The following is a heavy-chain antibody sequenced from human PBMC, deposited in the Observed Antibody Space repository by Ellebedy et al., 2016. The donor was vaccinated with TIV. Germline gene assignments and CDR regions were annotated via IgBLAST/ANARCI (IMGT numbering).Heavy chain of an antibody. Sequence: GGSLRLSCAASGFTFSSYWMHWVRQAPGKGLVWVSRISTDGSSTTYADSVKGRFTISRDSAKNSLYLQMNTLGGEDTAVYYCSTVEWYRSDYWGQGTLVTVSS. D-gene: IGHD3-3*01. CDR2: ISTDGSST. V-gene: IGHV3-74*01. J-gene: IGHJ4*02. CDR1: GFTFSSYW. CDR3: STVEWYRSDY.